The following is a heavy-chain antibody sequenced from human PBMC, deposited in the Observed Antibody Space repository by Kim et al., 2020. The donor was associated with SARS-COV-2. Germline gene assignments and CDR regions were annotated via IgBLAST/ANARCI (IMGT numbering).Heavy chain of an antibody. CDR3: ARVVWSYYFDY. J-gene: IGHJ4*02. V-gene: IGHV4-34*01. CDR2: INHSGST. Sequence: SETLSLTCAVYGGSFSGYYWSWIRQPPGKGLEWIGEINHSGSTNYNPSLKSRVTISVDTSKNQFSLKLSSVTAADTAVYYCARVVWSYYFDYWGQGTLVTVSS. D-gene: IGHD2-8*02. CDR1: GGSFSGYY.